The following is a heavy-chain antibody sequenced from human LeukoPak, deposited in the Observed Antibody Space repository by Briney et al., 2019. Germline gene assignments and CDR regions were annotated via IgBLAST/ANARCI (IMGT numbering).Heavy chain of an antibody. CDR1: GYSFSTYW. CDR3: ARSDGYNADY. V-gene: IGHV5-51*01. Sequence: GESLKISCKGSGYSFSTYWIGWVRQMPGKALEWMGIIFLGDSDTRYSQSFQGQVTISADKSITTAYLRWSSLKASDTAMYYCARSDGYNADYWGQGTLVTVSS. J-gene: IGHJ4*02. D-gene: IGHD5-24*01. CDR2: IFLGDSDT.